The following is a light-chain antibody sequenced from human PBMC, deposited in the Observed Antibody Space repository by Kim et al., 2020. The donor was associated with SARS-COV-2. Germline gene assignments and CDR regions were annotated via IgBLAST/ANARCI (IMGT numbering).Light chain of an antibody. CDR2: EVS. J-gene: IGLJ2*01. CDR3: SSYAGNNNVV. CDR1: SSDVGGYNY. Sequence: QPVLTQPPSASGSPGQSVTISCTGTSSDVGGYNYVSWYQQHPGKAPKLMIYEVSKRPSGVSYRFSGSKSGNTASLTVSGLQAEDEADYYCSSYAGNNNVVFGGVTQLTVL. V-gene: IGLV2-8*01.